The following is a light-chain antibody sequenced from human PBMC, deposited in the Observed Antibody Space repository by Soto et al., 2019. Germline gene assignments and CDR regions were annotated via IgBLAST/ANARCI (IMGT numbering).Light chain of an antibody. CDR2: NNN. J-gene: IGLJ2*01. V-gene: IGLV1-51*01. CDR1: SSNIGNNY. CDR3: GAWDSSLNIGV. Sequence: QSVLTQPPSVSAAPGQKVTISCSGYSSNIGNNYVSWYQHVPGTAPKLLIYNNNNRPSGIPARFSGSKSGTSATLGITGLQTGDEADYYCGAWDSSLNIGVLGGGTQLTVL.